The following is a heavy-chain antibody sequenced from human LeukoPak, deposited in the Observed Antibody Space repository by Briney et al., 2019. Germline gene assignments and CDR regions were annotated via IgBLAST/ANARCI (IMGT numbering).Heavy chain of an antibody. CDR1: GYTFTSYY. Sequence: ASVKVSCKASGYTFTSYYMHWVRQAPGQGLEWMGIINPSGGSTSYAQEFQGRVTMTRDTSTSTVYMELSSLRSEDTAVYYCARSRYSGYDPDYWGQGTLVTVSS. D-gene: IGHD5-12*01. V-gene: IGHV1-46*01. J-gene: IGHJ4*02. CDR3: ARSRYSGYDPDY. CDR2: INPSGGST.